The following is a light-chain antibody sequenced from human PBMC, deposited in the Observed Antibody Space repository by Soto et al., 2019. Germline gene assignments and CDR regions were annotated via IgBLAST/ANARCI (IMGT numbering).Light chain of an antibody. V-gene: IGKV1-6*01. Sequence: AIQMTQSPSSLSASVGDRVTITCRASQGIRNDLSWYQQKPGKAPKLLIYSTSSLQTGVPSRFIGSGSGTDFTLTIRSLQPEDFATYYCLQDFNYPFTFGQGTRLETK. CDR3: LQDFNYPFT. J-gene: IGKJ5*01. CDR2: STS. CDR1: QGIRND.